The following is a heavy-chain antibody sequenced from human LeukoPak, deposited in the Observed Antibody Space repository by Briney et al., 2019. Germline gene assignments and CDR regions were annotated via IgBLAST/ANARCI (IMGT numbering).Heavy chain of an antibody. CDR1: GGSFSGYY. D-gene: IGHD2-2*01. V-gene: IGHV4-34*01. CDR2: INHSGST. Sequence: KPSETLSLTCAVYGGSFSGYYWSWIRQPPGKGLEWIGEINHSGSTNYNPSLKSRVTISVDTSKNQSSLKLSSVTAADTAVYYCARAEVQLLPRRLLYYYYMDVWGKGTTVTVSS. CDR3: ARAEVQLLPRRLLYYYYMDV. J-gene: IGHJ6*03.